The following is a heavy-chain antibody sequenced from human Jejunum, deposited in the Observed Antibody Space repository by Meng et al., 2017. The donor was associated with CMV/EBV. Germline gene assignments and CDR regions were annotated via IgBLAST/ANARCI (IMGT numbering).Heavy chain of an antibody. V-gene: IGHV3-30*04. CDR2: ISHDGSIK. CDR1: YA. J-gene: IGHJ4*02. D-gene: IGHD3-3*01. CDR3: ARGEPRYDFWSGYPDERMEFDY. Sequence: YAMNWGRQAPGRGLEWVALISHDGSIKYYADSVKGRFTISRDNSENSLYLQVNSLRPEDTGVYYCARGEPRYDFWSGYPDERMEFDYWGQGTLVTVSS.